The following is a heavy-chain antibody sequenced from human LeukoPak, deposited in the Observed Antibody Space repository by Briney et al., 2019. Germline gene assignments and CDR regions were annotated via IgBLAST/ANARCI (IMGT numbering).Heavy chain of an antibody. CDR2: IKYDGDEE. Sequence: GGSLRHSCAASGFTFRDYWMSWMRQAPGKGLEWVANIKYDGDEEYYVDSVKGRFIISRDNAKNSLYPQLNSLRVEDTAVYYCRSGGAAPGAFDNWGQGTLVTVSP. CDR3: RSGGAAPGAFDN. D-gene: IGHD4/OR15-4a*01. V-gene: IGHV3-7*01. CDR1: GFTFRDYW. J-gene: IGHJ4*02.